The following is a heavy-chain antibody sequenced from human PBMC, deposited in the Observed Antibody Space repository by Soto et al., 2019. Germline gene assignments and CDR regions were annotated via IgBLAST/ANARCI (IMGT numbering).Heavy chain of an antibody. D-gene: IGHD6-19*01. V-gene: IGHV4-59*01. CDR2: IYYSRST. CDR3: ARVDVAGTVYFDY. Sequence: PSETLSLTCTVSGGSISSYYWSWIRQPPGKGLEWIGYIYYSRSTNYNPSLKSRVTISVDTSKNQFSLKLSSETAADTAVYYCARVDVAGTVYFDYWGQGTLVTVSS. CDR1: GGSISSYY. J-gene: IGHJ4*02.